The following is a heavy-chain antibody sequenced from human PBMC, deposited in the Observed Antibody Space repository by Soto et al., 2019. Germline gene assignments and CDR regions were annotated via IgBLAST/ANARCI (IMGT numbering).Heavy chain of an antibody. Sequence: LSLTCAVSGGSISSSSFYWGWIRQPPGKGLEWIGSIYYSGSTYYNPSLKSRVTISVDTSKNQFSLKLSSVTAADTAVYYCARHKYAYNYGYSFDHCGQRTLATVSS. D-gene: IGHD3-10*01. CDR3: ARHKYAYNYGYSFDH. J-gene: IGHJ4*02. CDR1: GGSISSSSFY. CDR2: IYYSGST. V-gene: IGHV4-39*01.